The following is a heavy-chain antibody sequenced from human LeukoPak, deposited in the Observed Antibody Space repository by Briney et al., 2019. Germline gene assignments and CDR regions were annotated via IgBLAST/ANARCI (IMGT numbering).Heavy chain of an antibody. Sequence: GGSLRLSCVASGFTFSSYSMNWVRQAPGKGLEWVSSISSSSSSFIYYADSVKGRFTISRDNAKNSLYLQMNSLRAEDTALYYCARDNRPMTTDPNAGFDIWDQGTMVTVSS. CDR1: GFTFSSYS. V-gene: IGHV3-21*04. J-gene: IGHJ3*02. CDR2: ISSSSSSFI. D-gene: IGHD4-17*01. CDR3: ARDNRPMTTDPNAGFDI.